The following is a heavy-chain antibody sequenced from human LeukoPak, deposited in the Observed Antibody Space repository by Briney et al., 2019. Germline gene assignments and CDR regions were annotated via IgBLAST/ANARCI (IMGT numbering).Heavy chain of an antibody. Sequence: GGSLRLSCAASGFTLSSYAMSWVRQAPGKGLEWVSAISGSGVITYYADSVKGRFTISRDNSKNTLYLQMNSLRAEDTAVYYCAKDLRHKGYDWPYWGQGTLVTVSS. CDR2: ISGSGVIT. D-gene: IGHD5-12*01. V-gene: IGHV3-23*01. J-gene: IGHJ4*02. CDR3: AKDLRHKGYDWPY. CDR1: GFTLSSYA.